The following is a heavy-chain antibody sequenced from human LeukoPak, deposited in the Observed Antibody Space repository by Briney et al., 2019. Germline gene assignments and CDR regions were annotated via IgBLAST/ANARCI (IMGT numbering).Heavy chain of an antibody. CDR2: ISGSGGST. D-gene: IGHD3-10*01. CDR3: ARAYYYGSGYDY. J-gene: IGHJ4*02. V-gene: IGHV3-23*01. Sequence: GGSLRLSCAVSGFTFSSYGMSWVRQAPGKGLEWVSAISGSGGSTYYADSVKGRFTISRDNSKNTLYLQMNSLRAEDTAVYYCARAYYYGSGYDYWGQGTLVTVSS. CDR1: GFTFSSYG.